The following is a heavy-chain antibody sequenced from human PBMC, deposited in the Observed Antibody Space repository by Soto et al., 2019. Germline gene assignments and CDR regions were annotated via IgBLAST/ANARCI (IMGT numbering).Heavy chain of an antibody. D-gene: IGHD3-10*01. J-gene: IGHJ5*02. CDR1: GGSISSSRYY. Sequence: TETLSLTCTVSGGSISSSRYYWGWIRQPPGKGLEWIGRIYYSGSTYYNPSLKSRVTISVDTSKNQFSLKLSSVTAADTAVYYCTNSNWFDPWGQGTLVTVS. V-gene: IGHV4-39*01. CDR2: IYYSGST. CDR3: TNSNWFDP.